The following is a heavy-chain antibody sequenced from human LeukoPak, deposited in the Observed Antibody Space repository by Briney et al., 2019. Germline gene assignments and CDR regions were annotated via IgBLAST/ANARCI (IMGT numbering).Heavy chain of an antibody. V-gene: IGHV3-23*01. CDR2: ISGSGGST. J-gene: IGHJ3*02. CDR3: AKDIGDYYDSSGSDAFDI. D-gene: IGHD3-22*01. CDR1: GFTFSNYW. Sequence: GGSLRLSCAASGFTFSNYWMHWVRQAPGKGLEWVSAISGSGGSTYYADSVKGRFTISRDNSKNTLYLQMNSLRAEDTAVYYCAKDIGDYYDSSGSDAFDIWGQGTMVTVSS.